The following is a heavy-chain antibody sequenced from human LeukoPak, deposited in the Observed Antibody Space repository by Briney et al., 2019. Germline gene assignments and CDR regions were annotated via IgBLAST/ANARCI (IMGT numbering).Heavy chain of an antibody. J-gene: IGHJ4*02. CDR2: INHSGST. Sequence: TPSETLSLTCAVYGGSFSGYYWSWIRQPSGKGLEWIGEINHSGSTNYNPSLKSRVTISVDTSKNQFSLKLSSVTAADTAVYYCARHRRPATENGLNWGQGTLVTVSS. CDR3: ARHRRPATENGLN. V-gene: IGHV4-34*01. D-gene: IGHD2-2*01. CDR1: GGSFSGYY.